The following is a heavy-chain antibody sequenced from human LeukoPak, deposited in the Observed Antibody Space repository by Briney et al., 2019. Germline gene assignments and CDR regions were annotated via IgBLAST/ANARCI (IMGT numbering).Heavy chain of an antibody. CDR3: AKARIAAAGTGAFDV. Sequence: GGSLRLSCAASGFTFSSYWMHWVRQAPGKGLVWVSRINSDGSSTTYADSVKGRFTISRDNSKNSLYLQMNSLRDEDTAVYYCAKARIAAAGTGAFDVWGQGTMVTVSS. J-gene: IGHJ3*01. CDR2: INSDGSST. CDR1: GFTFSSYW. D-gene: IGHD6-13*01. V-gene: IGHV3-74*01.